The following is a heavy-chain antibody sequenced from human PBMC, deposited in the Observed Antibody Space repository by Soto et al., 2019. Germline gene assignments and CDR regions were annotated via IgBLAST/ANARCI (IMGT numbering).Heavy chain of an antibody. CDR2: VKDGGST. Sequence: QVQLQQWGAGLLKPSETLSLTCTVNGGSLTGYYWSWIRQPPGKGLEWIGEVKDGGSTNYSPSLRGRVSISADPAKHHFSLRLNSVTAADTAVYFCARGQEGIVATHWDQGALVTVSS. CDR3: ARGQEGIVATH. V-gene: IGHV4-34*01. D-gene: IGHD5-12*01. CDR1: GGSLTGYY. J-gene: IGHJ4*02.